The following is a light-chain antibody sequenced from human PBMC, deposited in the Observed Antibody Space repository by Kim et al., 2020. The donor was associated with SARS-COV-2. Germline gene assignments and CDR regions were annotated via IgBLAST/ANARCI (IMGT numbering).Light chain of an antibody. CDR2: EDS. CDR3: CSYAGSYTYV. CDR1: SSDVGCYTD. Sequence: QPYTITCTGTSSDVGCYTDVSWYQINAGKAPKLTIYEDSQRGSEVPDRFSGAKAGDSSSLTISGLQDEYEADYNGCSYAGSYTYVSGTGTKVTV. J-gene: IGLJ1*01. V-gene: IGLV2-11*03.